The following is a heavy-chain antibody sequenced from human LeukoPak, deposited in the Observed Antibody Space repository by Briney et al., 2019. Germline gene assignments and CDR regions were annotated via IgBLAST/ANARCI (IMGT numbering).Heavy chain of an antibody. CDR3: AREGVGSNYVFGYYYMDV. V-gene: IGHV3-30-3*01. CDR2: ISYDGSNK. CDR1: GFTFSSYA. D-gene: IGHD4-11*01. Sequence: GGSLRLSCAASGFTFSSYAMHWVRQAPGKGLEWVAVISYDGSNKYYADSVKGRFTISRDNSKNTLYLQMNSLRAEDTAVYYCAREGVGSNYVFGYYYMDVWGKGTTVTVSS. J-gene: IGHJ6*03.